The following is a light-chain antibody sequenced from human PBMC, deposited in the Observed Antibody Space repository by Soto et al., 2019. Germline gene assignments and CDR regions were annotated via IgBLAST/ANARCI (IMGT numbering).Light chain of an antibody. CDR1: QGIRND. CDR3: LQANSYTLT. Sequence: AIQITQSPSSLSASVGDRVTINFRASQGIRNDLGWHQQKQGKAPNLLXYATSSLQGGVPSRFSGSGSGTDFTLTISSLKQEDVATYYCLQANSYTLTFGGGTKVDI. V-gene: IGKV1-6*01. CDR2: ATS. J-gene: IGKJ4*01.